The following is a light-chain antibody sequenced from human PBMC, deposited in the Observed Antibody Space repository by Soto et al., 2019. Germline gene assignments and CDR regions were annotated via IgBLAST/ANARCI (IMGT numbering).Light chain of an antibody. Sequence: EIVMTQSPATLSVSPGDRATLSCRASQSVSGYLAWYQQKPGQAPRLLIYDVSSRATGIPARFSGSGSGTDFTLTISGLEPEDVAVYYCQQRSLGTFGPGTKVDIK. J-gene: IGKJ3*01. CDR2: DVS. CDR1: QSVSGY. CDR3: QQRSLGT. V-gene: IGKV3-11*01.